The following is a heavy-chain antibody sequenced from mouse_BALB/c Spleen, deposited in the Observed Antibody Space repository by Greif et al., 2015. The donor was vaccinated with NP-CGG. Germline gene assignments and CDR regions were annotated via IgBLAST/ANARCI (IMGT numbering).Heavy chain of an antibody. CDR3: TRDQGGNYGWFAY. CDR2: ISSGGSYT. D-gene: IGHD2-1*01. Sequence: EVMLVESGGGLVKPGGSLKLSCAASGFTFSSYTMSWVRQTPEKRLEWVATISSGGSYTYYPDSVKGRFTISRDNAKNTLYLQMSSLKSEDTAMYYCTRDQGGNYGWFAYWGQGTLVTVSA. J-gene: IGHJ3*01. V-gene: IGHV5-6-4*01. CDR1: GFTFSSYT.